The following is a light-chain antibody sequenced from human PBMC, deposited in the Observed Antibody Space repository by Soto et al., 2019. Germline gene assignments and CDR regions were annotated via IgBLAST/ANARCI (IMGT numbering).Light chain of an antibody. J-gene: IGKJ4*01. CDR3: QQFNSYPHT. CDR2: DAS. Sequence: AIQLTQSPSSLSASVGDRVTITCRACQGISSALAWYQQKPGKASKLLIYDASSLESGVPSRFSGSGSGTDFTFTISSLQPEDFATYYCQQFNSYPHTFGGGTKVDIK. CDR1: QGISSA. V-gene: IGKV1-13*02.